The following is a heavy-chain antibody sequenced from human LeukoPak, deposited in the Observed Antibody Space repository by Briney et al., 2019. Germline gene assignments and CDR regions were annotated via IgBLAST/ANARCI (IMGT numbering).Heavy chain of an antibody. Sequence: SETLSLTCAVSGGSLSIRNYYWGWIRQPPGKGLEWLGSIYYRGSTYDNPSLKSRVTTFVDTSKNQFSLRLSSVTAADTAVYYCVRHSNNSSGFFDYWGQGNLVTVSS. D-gene: IGHD3-22*01. V-gene: IGHV4-39*01. CDR3: VRHSNNSSGFFDY. CDR2: IYYRGST. J-gene: IGHJ4*02. CDR1: GGSLSIRNYY.